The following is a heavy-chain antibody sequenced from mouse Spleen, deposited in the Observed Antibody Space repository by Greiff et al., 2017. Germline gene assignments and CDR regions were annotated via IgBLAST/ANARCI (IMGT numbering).Heavy chain of an antibody. D-gene: IGHD1-1*01. CDR2: ISSGSSTI. Sequence: EVMLVESGGGLVKPGGSLKLSCAASGFTFSDYGMHWVRQAPEKGLEWVAYISSGSSTIYYADTVKGRFTISRDNAKNTLFLQMTSLRSEDTAMYYCARYYYGYDAMDYWGQGTSVTVSS. J-gene: IGHJ4*01. CDR1: GFTFSDYG. CDR3: ARYYYGYDAMDY. V-gene: IGHV5-17*01.